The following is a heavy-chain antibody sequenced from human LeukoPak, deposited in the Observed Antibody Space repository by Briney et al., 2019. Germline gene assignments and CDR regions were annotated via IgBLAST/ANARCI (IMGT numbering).Heavy chain of an antibody. CDR2: IYYTGTT. CDR1: GGSISSYY. J-gene: IGHJ4*02. Sequence: SETLSLTCTVSGGSISSYYWSSIRQPPGKGLEWIGFIYYTGTTNYNPSLKSRVIISVDTTKNQFSLKLSSVTAADTAVYYCVRHTTYGGNSGFEYWGQGTLVTVSS. CDR3: VRHTTYGGNSGFEY. V-gene: IGHV4-59*08. D-gene: IGHD4-23*01.